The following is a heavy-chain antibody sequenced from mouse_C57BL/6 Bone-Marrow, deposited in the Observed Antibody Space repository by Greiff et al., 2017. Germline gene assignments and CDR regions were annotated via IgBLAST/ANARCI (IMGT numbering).Heavy chain of an antibody. Sequence: QVQLQPSGAELARPGASVKLSCKASGYTFTSSGISWVKQRTGQGLEWIGEIYPRSGNTYYNEKFKGKATLTADKSSSTAYMELRSLTSEDSAVYFCARRITTVVDYFDDWGQGTTLTVSS. CDR1: GYTFTSSG. J-gene: IGHJ2*01. CDR3: ARRITTVVDYFDD. V-gene: IGHV1-81*01. CDR2: IYPRSGNT. D-gene: IGHD1-1*01.